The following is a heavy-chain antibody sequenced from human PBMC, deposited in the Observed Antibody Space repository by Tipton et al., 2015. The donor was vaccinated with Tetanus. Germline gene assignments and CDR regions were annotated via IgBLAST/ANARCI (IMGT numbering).Heavy chain of an antibody. CDR1: GFPVSSNY. V-gene: IGHV3-53*01. D-gene: IGHD5-18*01. CDR3: ARLHSYGLAKSDAFDI. CDR2: IYSGGST. J-gene: IGHJ3*02. Sequence: QLVQSGGGLIQPGGSLRLSCAASGFPVSSNYMSWVRQAPGKGLEWVSVIYSGGSTYYADSVKGRFTTSRDNSKNTLYLQMNSLRAEDTAVYYCARLHSYGLAKSDAFDIWGQGTMVTVSS.